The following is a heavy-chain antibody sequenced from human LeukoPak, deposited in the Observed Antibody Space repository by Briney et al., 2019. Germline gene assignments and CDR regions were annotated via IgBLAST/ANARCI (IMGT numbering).Heavy chain of an antibody. D-gene: IGHD6-25*01. CDR1: GGSFNGYY. V-gene: IGHV4-34*01. Sequence: SETLSLTCAVYGGSFNGYYWTWIRQPPGKGLEWIGEINHSGSTDYNPPLKSRVTISVDTSKNQFSLKLNSVTAADTAVYYCARGQLRLSNWGQGSLVIVSS. CDR2: INHSGST. CDR3: ARGQLRLSN. J-gene: IGHJ4*02.